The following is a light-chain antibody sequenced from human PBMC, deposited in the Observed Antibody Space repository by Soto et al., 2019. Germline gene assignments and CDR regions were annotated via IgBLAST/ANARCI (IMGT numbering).Light chain of an antibody. CDR1: SSDVGGYNY. Sequence: QSALTQPASVSGSPGQSITISCTGTSSDVGGYNYVSWYQQHPGKAPKLMIYDVSNRPSGVSNRFSGSKSGNTASLPISGPQAADEADDYCSPYTRSSTLRVFGTGTKVTVL. V-gene: IGLV2-14*01. CDR3: SPYTRSSTLRV. J-gene: IGLJ1*01. CDR2: DVS.